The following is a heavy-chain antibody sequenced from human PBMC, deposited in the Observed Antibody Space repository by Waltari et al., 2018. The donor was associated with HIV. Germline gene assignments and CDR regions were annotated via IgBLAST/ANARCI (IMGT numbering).Heavy chain of an antibody. CDR2: IYHTGNT. CDR1: GASISSSKW. V-gene: IGHV4-4*02. D-gene: IGHD4-17*01. Sequence: QAQLQEPGPGLVKPSETLSLSSPVSGASISSSKWWSWGRQSPGKGLEWIGEIYHTGNTNFNPSLKSRVTLSIDKAKKTISFNLSSVTATDTATYFCARVRDSGDYGHFDSWGRGTLVIVS. CDR3: ARVRDSGDYGHFDS. J-gene: IGHJ4*02.